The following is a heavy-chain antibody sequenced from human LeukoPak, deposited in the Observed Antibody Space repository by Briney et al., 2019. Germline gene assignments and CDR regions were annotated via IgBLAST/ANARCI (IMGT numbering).Heavy chain of an antibody. CDR3: ARAPTYCSGGSCYASDFDY. J-gene: IGHJ4*02. D-gene: IGHD2-15*01. CDR1: GGSISSSNW. Sequence: SETLSLTCAVSGGSISSSNWWSWIRQPPGKGLEWIGYIYYSGSTYYNPSLKSRVTISVDTSKNQFSLKLSSVTAADTAVYYCARAPTYCSGGSCYASDFDYWGQGTLVTVSS. CDR2: IYYSGST. V-gene: IGHV4-30-4*01.